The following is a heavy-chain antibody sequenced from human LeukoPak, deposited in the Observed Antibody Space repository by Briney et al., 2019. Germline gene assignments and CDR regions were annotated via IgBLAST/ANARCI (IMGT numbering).Heavy chain of an antibody. CDR1: GYTFTSYG. CDR2: ISAYNGNT. V-gene: IGHV1-18*01. Sequence: ASVKVSCKASGYTFTSYGISWVRQAPGQGLEWMGWISAYNGNTNYAQKLQGRVTMTTDTSTSTAYMELRSLRSDDTAVYYCARGLRYCSGISCYKGGDYYYYMDVWGKGTTVTVSS. D-gene: IGHD2-15*01. CDR3: ARGLRYCSGISCYKGGDYYYYMDV. J-gene: IGHJ6*03.